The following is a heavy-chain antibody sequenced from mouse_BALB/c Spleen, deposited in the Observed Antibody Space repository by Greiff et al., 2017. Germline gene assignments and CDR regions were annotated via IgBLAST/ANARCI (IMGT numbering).Heavy chain of an antibody. CDR2: ILPGSGST. D-gene: IGHD3-3*01. J-gene: IGHJ4*01. CDR3: AREGTGGYYYAMDY. V-gene: IGHV1-9*01. Sequence: QVQLQQSGAELMKPGASVKISCKATGYTFSSYWIEWVKQRPGHGLEWIGEILPGSGSTNYNEKFKGKATFTADTSSNTAYMQLSSLTSEDSAVYYCAREGTGGYYYAMDYWGQGTSVTVSS. CDR1: GYTFSSYW.